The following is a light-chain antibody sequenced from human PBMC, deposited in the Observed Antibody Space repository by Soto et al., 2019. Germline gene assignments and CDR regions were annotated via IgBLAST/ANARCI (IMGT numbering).Light chain of an antibody. CDR1: QTISTY. V-gene: IGKV3-11*01. CDR3: QQYNNWPIT. CDR2: DAS. J-gene: IGKJ5*01. Sequence: EVVLTQSPATLSLSPGDRATLSCRASQTISTYLAWYQQKPGQAPRLLIYDASRRATGIPARFSGSGSGTDFTLTINSLEPEDFAVYYCQQYNNWPITFGPGTRLEIK.